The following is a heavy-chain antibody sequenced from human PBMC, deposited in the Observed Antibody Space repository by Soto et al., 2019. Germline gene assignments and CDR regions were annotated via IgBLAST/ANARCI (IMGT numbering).Heavy chain of an antibody. CDR3: ARGGATIDNYYYYYGMDV. J-gene: IGHJ6*02. D-gene: IGHD1-26*01. CDR2: INHSGST. CDR1: GGYFSGYY. Sequence: PSETLSLTCAVYGGYFSGYYWSWIRQPPGKGLEWIGEINHSGSTNYNPSLKSRVTISVDTSKNQFSLKLSSVTAADTAVYYCARGGATIDNYYYYYGMDVWGQGTTVTVSS. V-gene: IGHV4-34*01.